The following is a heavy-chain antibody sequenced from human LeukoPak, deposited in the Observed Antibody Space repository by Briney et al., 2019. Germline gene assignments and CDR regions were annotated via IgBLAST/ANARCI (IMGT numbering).Heavy chain of an antibody. Sequence: SVKVSCKASGGTFSSYAISWVRQAPGQGLEWMGGIIPIFGTANYAQKFQGRVTITADESTSTAYMELSSLRSEDTAVYYCAREQSAATRYYSLAYYFDYWGQGTLVTVSS. J-gene: IGHJ4*02. CDR1: GGTFSSYA. V-gene: IGHV1-69*01. CDR3: AREQSAATRYYSLAYYFDY. D-gene: IGHD3-10*01. CDR2: IIPIFGTA.